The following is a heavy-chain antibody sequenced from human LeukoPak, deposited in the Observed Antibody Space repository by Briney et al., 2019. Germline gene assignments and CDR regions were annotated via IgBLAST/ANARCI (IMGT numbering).Heavy chain of an antibody. V-gene: IGHV3-53*01. J-gene: IGHJ4*02. CDR2: IFGESMT. D-gene: IGHD3/OR15-3a*01. Sequence: GGSLRLSCGVSGFCATTTYMSWVRQAPEEGLEWVSLIFGESMTTYADSVKGRFTISRDNSKNTVYLQMNRLRAEDTAMYFCVRDKGLGRTERFDSWGQGTLVTVST. CDR3: VRDKGLGRTERFDS. CDR1: GFCATTTY.